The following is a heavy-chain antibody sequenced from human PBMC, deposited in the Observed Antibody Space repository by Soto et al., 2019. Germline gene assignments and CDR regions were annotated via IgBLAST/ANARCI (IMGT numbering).Heavy chain of an antibody. Sequence: GGSLRLSCAASGFTFSSYSMNWVRQAPGKGLEWVSSISSSSSYIYYADSVKGRFTISRENAKNSLYLQMNSLRAEDASVYYCARDGVPTVTRGVNYFDYWGQGTLVTVSS. V-gene: IGHV3-21*01. CDR2: ISSSSSYI. D-gene: IGHD4-17*01. J-gene: IGHJ4*02. CDR3: ARDGVPTVTRGVNYFDY. CDR1: GFTFSSYS.